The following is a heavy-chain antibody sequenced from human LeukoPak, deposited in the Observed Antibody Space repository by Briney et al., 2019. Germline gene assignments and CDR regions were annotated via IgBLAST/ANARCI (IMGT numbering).Heavy chain of an antibody. Sequence: GGSLRLSCAASGFTFSSYGMNWVRQAPGKGLEWVSSISGSGGNTYYADSVKGRFTISRDNAKNSLYLQMNSLRAEDTAVYYCARAQPRSYFDYWGQGTLVTVSS. J-gene: IGHJ4*02. CDR1: GFTFSSYG. D-gene: IGHD2-2*01. V-gene: IGHV3-21*01. CDR2: ISGSGGNT. CDR3: ARAQPRSYFDY.